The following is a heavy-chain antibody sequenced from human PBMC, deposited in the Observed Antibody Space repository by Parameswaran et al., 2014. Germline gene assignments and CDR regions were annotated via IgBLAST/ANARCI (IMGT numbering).Heavy chain of an antibody. V-gene: IGHV3-23*01. J-gene: IGHJ4*02. CDR2: ISGSGGST. D-gene: IGHD2-21*01. Sequence: VRQAPGKGLEWVSTISGSGGSTYYADSVKGRFTISRDNSKNTLYLQMNTLRAEDTAIYYCAKDVESQPKYFDNWGQGTLVTVSS. CDR3: AKDVESQPKYFDN.